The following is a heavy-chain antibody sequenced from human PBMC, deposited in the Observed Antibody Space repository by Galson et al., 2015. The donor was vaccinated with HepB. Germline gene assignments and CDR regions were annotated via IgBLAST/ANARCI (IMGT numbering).Heavy chain of an antibody. CDR3: ARHSSSWSAPIDY. CDR2: IIPIFGTA. Sequence: SVKVSCKASGGTFSSYAISWVRQAPGQGLEWMGGIIPIFGTANYAQKFQGRVTITADESTSTAYMELSSLRSEDTAVYYCARHSSSWSAPIDYWGQGTLVTVSS. CDR1: GGTFSSYA. V-gene: IGHV1-69*13. D-gene: IGHD6-13*01. J-gene: IGHJ4*02.